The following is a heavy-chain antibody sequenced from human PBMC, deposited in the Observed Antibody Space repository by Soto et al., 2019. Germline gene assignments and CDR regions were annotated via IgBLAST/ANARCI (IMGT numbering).Heavy chain of an antibody. CDR3: ARAGGTTVTGLWHFDS. CDR2: IWYDGTQK. D-gene: IGHD4-17*01. V-gene: IGHV3-33*01. J-gene: IGHJ4*02. CDR1: RFTFNTYS. Sequence: VQLGESGGGVVQPGRSLRLSCEASRFTFNTYSMHWVRQPPGKGLEWLAAIWYDGTQKYYADSVKGRFIISRDNSKKTLYLEMNSLRAEDTAVYYCARAGGTTVTGLWHFDSWGQGTLVTVSS.